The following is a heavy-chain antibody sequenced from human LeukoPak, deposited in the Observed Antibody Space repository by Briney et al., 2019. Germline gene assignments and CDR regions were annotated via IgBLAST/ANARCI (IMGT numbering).Heavy chain of an antibody. CDR3: ARALGYCSGGSCYRYYYYMDV. CDR2: IYTSGST. V-gene: IGHV4-61*02. D-gene: IGHD2-15*01. Sequence: SQTLSLTCTVSGGSISSGSYYWSWIRQPAGKGLEWIGRIYTSGSTNYNPSLKSRVTISVDTSKNQFSLKLSSVTAADTAVYYCARALGYCSGGSCYRYYYYMDVWGRGTTVTVSS. J-gene: IGHJ6*03. CDR1: GGSISSGSYY.